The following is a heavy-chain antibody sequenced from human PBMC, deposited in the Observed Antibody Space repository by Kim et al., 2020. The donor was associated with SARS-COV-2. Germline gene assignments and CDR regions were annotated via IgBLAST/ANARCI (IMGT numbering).Heavy chain of an antibody. D-gene: IGHD3-3*01. CDR3: ARLRFLEWLPSPLYYYMDV. J-gene: IGHJ6*03. V-gene: IGHV4-39*01. Sequence: RVTISVDTSKNQFSLKLSSVTAADTAVYYCARLRFLEWLPSPLYYYMDVWGKGTTVTVSS.